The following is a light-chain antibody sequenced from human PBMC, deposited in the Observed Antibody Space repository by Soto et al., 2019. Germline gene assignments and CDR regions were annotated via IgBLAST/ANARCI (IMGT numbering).Light chain of an antibody. CDR3: QQYDTSPRT. CDR1: QSITSNY. CDR2: AAS. Sequence: EIVLTQSPGTLSLSPGERATLSCRASQSITSNYLAWYQQRPGQAPRLLIYAASGRATGSPDRFSGSGSGTDFTLTISRLEPEDFAVYYCQQYDTSPRTFGQGTKLEIK. V-gene: IGKV3-20*01. J-gene: IGKJ2*01.